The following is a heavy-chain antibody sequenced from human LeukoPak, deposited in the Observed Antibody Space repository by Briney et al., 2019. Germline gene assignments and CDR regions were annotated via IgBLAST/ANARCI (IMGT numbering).Heavy chain of an antibody. CDR1: GGTFGRYA. CDR2: VSPIYGTS. D-gene: IGHD2-15*01. CDR3: ARDCSGGRCYGAFDI. V-gene: IGHV1-69*13. J-gene: IGHJ3*02. Sequence: GASVKVSCKASGGTFGRYAITWVRQAPGQRLEWMGGVSPIYGTSDYAQRFQGRVTNSADESTSTAFLEVRSLRSEDTAVYYCARDCSGGRCYGAFDIWGQGTLVIVSS.